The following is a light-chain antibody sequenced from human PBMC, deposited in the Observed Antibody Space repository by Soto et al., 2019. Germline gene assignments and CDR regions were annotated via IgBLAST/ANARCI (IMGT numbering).Light chain of an antibody. V-gene: IGLV6-57*04. J-gene: IGLJ2*01. CDR1: RGSIASNY. CDR2: EDN. Sequence: NFMLTQPHSVSESPGKPVTISCTRSRGSIASNYVQWNQLRPGSAPTTVTCEDNHRPSGVPERFSGSIDSSSNSASLTISGLKTEDEADYYCQSYDSTNQRVVFGGGTKLTVL. CDR3: QSYDSTNQRVV.